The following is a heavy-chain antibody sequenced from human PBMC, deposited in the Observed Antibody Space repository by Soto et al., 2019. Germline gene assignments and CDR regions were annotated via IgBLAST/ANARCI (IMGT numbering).Heavy chain of an antibody. D-gene: IGHD6-13*01. V-gene: IGHV3-66*04. Sequence: GESLKISCAASGFTVSSNYMSWVRQAPGKGLEWVSVIYSGGSTYYADSVKGRFTISRDNSKNTLYLQMNSLRAEDTAVYYCASHLAAAGTYAQYYYYMDVWGKGTTVTVSS. J-gene: IGHJ6*03. CDR1: GFTVSSNY. CDR2: IYSGGST. CDR3: ASHLAAAGTYAQYYYYMDV.